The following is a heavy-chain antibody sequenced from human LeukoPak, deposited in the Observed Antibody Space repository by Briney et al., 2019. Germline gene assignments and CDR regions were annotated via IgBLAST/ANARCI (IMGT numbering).Heavy chain of an antibody. CDR2: IWYDGSNN. CDR1: GFTFSSYG. Sequence: PGGSLRLSCAASGFTFSSYGMHWVRQAPGKGLERVAVIWYDGSNNYYADSVKGRFTISRDNSKNTLYLQMNSLRAEDTAVYYCAKQPFRTYYYGSGSYSPPDYWGQGTLVTVSS. V-gene: IGHV3-33*06. D-gene: IGHD3-10*01. CDR3: AKQPFRTYYYGSGSYSPPDY. J-gene: IGHJ4*02.